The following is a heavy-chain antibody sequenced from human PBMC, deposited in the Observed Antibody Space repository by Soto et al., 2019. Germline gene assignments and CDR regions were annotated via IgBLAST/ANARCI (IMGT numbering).Heavy chain of an antibody. CDR2: IYYSGST. Sequence: SETLSLTCTVSGGSISSGDYYWSWIRQPPGKGLEWIGYIYYSGSTYDNPSLKSRVTISVDTSKNQFSLKLSSVSAADTAVYYCARASITMVRGVMYYYYGMDVWGQGTTVTVSS. CDR3: ARASITMVRGVMYYYYGMDV. J-gene: IGHJ6*02. CDR1: GGSISSGDYY. V-gene: IGHV4-30-4*01. D-gene: IGHD3-10*01.